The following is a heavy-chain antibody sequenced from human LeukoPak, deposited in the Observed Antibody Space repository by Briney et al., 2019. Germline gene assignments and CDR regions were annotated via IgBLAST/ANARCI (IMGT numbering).Heavy chain of an antibody. CDR3: AAYGYCSGGNCDAFDI. CDR1: GYSFTSYW. D-gene: IGHD2-15*01. CDR2: IYPGDSDT. J-gene: IGHJ3*02. Sequence: GESLKISCKGSGYSFTSYWIGWVRQMPGKGLEWMGIIYPGDSDTRYSPSFQGQVTISADKSISTAYLQWSSLKASDTAMYYCAAYGYCSGGNCDAFDIWGQGTMVTVSS. V-gene: IGHV5-51*01.